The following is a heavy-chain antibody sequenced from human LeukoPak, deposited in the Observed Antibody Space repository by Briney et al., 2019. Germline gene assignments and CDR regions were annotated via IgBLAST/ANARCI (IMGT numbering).Heavy chain of an antibody. V-gene: IGHV4-4*02. CDR1: GGSISSSYW. J-gene: IGHJ4*02. D-gene: IGHD6-19*01. Sequence: SETLSLTCAVSGGSISSSYWWSWIRQPPGKGLEWIGEIYQSGSTNYNPTLKRRVTISVDKSKTQSSLKLSSVTAADTAVYYCARDSQHPRGWGFDYWNQGTLVTVSS. CDR2: IYQSGST. CDR3: ARDSQHPRGWGFDY.